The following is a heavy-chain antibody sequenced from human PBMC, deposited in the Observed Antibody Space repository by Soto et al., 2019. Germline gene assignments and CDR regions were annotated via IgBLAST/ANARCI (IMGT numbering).Heavy chain of an antibody. D-gene: IGHD4-17*01. Sequence: QXLSGAGSGFTFSAYSMSWVRQAPGKGLEWVSTISGRGRSTYYADSVKGRFTISRDNSKNTLYLQMNSLRAGDTAVYYCGKEKANSNGGPSLLHYCGHRTLVTVSS. CDR3: GKEKANSNGGPSLLHY. CDR1: GFTFSAYS. V-gene: IGHV3-23*01. J-gene: IGHJ4*01. CDR2: ISGRGRST.